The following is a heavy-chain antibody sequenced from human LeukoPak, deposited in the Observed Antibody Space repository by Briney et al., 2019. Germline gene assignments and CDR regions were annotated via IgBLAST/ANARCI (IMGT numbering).Heavy chain of an antibody. J-gene: IGHJ3*02. CDR2: INSDGSST. Sequence: GGSLRLSCAASGFTFSSYWMQWVRQVPGKGLLWVSRINSDGSSTSYADSVKGRFTISRDNAKNTVYLQMNSLRVEDTAVYYCAGAFRVEAFDIWGQGTMVTVSS. V-gene: IGHV3-74*01. CDR1: GFTFSSYW. CDR3: AGAFRVEAFDI. D-gene: IGHD4/OR15-4a*01.